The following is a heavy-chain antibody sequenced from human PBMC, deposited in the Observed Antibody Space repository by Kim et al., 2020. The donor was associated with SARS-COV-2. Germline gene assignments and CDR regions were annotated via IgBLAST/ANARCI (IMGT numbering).Heavy chain of an antibody. CDR2: ISGSGGST. CDR1: GFTFSSYA. J-gene: IGHJ4*02. V-gene: IGHV3-23*01. CDR3: ANGLVLTGYPFDY. Sequence: GGSLRLSCAASGFTFSSYAMSWVRQAPGKGLEWVSAISGSGGSTYYADSVKGRFTISRDNSKNTLYLQMNSLRAEDTAVYYCANGLVLTGYPFDYWGQGTLVTVSS. D-gene: IGHD3-9*01.